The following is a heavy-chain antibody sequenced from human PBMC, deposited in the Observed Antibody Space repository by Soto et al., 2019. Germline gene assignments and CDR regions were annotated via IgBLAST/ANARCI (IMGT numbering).Heavy chain of an antibody. V-gene: IGHV3-66*01. Sequence: PGGSQRLSCAASGFTVSSNYMSWVRQAPGKGLEWVSVIYSGGSTYYADSVKGRFTISRDNSKNTLYLQMNSLRAEDTAVYYCAREDGYRGGDAFDIWGQGTMVTVSS. CDR2: IYSGGST. J-gene: IGHJ3*02. CDR3: AREDGYRGGDAFDI. CDR1: GFTVSSNY. D-gene: IGHD5-12*01.